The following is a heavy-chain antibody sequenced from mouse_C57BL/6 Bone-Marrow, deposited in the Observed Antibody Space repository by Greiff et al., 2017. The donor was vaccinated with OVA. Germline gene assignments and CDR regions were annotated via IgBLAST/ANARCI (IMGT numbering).Heavy chain of an antibody. V-gene: IGHV5-4*03. J-gene: IGHJ2*01. CDR1: GFTFSSYA. D-gene: IGHD1-1*01. Sequence: DVKLVESGGGLVKPGGSLKLSCAASGFTFSSYAMSWVRQTPEKRLEWVATISDGGSYTYYPDNVKGRFTISRDNAKNNLYLQMSHLKSEDTAMYYGARVLYYGSILFDYWGQGTTLTVSS. CDR3: ARVLYYGSILFDY. CDR2: ISDGGSYT.